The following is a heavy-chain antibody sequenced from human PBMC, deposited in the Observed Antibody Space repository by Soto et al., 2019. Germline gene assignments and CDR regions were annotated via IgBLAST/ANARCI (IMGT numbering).Heavy chain of an antibody. CDR2: YYYSGST. D-gene: IGHD5-12*01. V-gene: IGHV4-39*01. J-gene: IGHJ4*02. CDR3: ARQAPSWHFDY. Sequence: QLQLQESGPGLVKPSDALSLTCTVSVDSLSISSYYWGWIRQPPGKGLEWIGNYYYSGSTYYNPSLKGRGTLSVDTSKSQFSLKLSTVTAADTAGYSCARQAPSWHFDYWGQGTLVAVSS. CDR1: VDSLSISSYY.